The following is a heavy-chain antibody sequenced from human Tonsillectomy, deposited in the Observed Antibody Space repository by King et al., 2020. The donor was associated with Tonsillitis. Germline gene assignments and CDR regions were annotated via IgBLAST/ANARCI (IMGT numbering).Heavy chain of an antibody. V-gene: IGHV1-69*09. J-gene: IGHJ5*02. D-gene: IGHD6-13*01. CDR2: IIPIIGIA. Sequence: QLVQSGAEVKKPGSSVKVSCKASGGTVSSYTMNWVRQAPGQGLEWVGRIIPIIGIANYAQKFQGRVTITADTSTSTAYMELSRLRSEDTAVYFCARDGDISNWYGASTPWFDPWGQGTLVIVSS. CDR3: ARDGDISNWYGASTPWFDP. CDR1: GGTVSSYT.